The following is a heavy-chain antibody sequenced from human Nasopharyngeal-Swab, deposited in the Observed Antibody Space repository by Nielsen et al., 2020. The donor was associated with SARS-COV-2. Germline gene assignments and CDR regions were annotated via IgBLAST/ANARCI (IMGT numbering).Heavy chain of an antibody. D-gene: IGHD3-16*01. CDR3: ARPRGGWAFDI. Sequence: GGSLRLSCAASGFTFSDHYMSWIRQAPGKGLEWVSYISTSGSTISFADSVKGRFTISRDNAKNSLYLQMNSLRAEDTAVYYCARPRGGWAFDIWGQGTMVTVSS. V-gene: IGHV3-11*01. CDR1: GFTFSDHY. J-gene: IGHJ3*02. CDR2: ISTSGSTI.